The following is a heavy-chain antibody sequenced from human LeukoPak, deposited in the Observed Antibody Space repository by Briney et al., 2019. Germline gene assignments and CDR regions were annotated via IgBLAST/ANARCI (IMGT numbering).Heavy chain of an antibody. Sequence: SETLALTCTVSGGSISSNIYSWGWIRQPPGKGLEWIGSIYYSGNTYYNPSLKSRVTISVDTPKNQFSLKLSSVTAADTAVYYCARQTGSGLFILPGGQGTLVTVSS. J-gene: IGHJ4*02. CDR1: GGSISSNIYS. CDR2: IYYSGNT. D-gene: IGHD3/OR15-3a*01. CDR3: ARQTGSGLFILP. V-gene: IGHV4-39*01.